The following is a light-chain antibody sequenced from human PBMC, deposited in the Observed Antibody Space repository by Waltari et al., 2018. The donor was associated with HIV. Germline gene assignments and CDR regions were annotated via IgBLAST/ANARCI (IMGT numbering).Light chain of an antibody. CDR3: AAWDESLHGYV. V-gene: IGLV1-44*01. CDR2: GRS. J-gene: IGLJ1*01. Sequence: QSVLTQPPSASGAPGRGVTISCSGSSSNIGQNTVNWYHKIPGSAPNLLIYGRSLLAPVVPDRFAGSKSGTSASLVISGLQSDYEADYYCAAWDESLHGYVFGPGTTVTVL. CDR1: SSNIGQNT.